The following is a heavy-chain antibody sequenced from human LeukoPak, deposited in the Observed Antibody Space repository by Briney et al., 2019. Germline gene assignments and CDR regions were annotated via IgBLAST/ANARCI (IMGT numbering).Heavy chain of an antibody. V-gene: IGHV3-7*01. CDR3: AKHKIAWRTFDC. Sequence: GGSLRLSCVASGFTFRDYWMTWVRQAPGKGLEWVANIKEDGSQINHVDSVKGRFTISRDNAKNSLYLQMNSLRVEDTAVYYCAKHKIAWRTFDCWGQGTLVTVSS. J-gene: IGHJ4*02. CDR2: IKEDGSQI. D-gene: IGHD1/OR15-1a*01. CDR1: GFTFRDYW.